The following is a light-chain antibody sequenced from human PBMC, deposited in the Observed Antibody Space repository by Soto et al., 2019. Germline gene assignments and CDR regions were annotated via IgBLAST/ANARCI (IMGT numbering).Light chain of an antibody. Sequence: VMTQSPLSLPVPLGQPATLSCRARQSVDSNLAWYQQKPGQAPRLLIYGASTRATGIPDRFSGSGSGTEFTLTISSLQSEDFAVYYWQKYNNWPRTXGQGTKVDI. V-gene: IGKV3-15*01. CDR2: GAS. J-gene: IGKJ1*01. CDR3: QKYNNWPRT. CDR1: QSVDSN.